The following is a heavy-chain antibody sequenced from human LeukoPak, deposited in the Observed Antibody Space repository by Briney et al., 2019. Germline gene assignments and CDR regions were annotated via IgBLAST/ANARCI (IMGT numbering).Heavy chain of an antibody. CDR1: GFIYDDFT. V-gene: IGHV3-43*01. CDR2: ISWDGGST. D-gene: IGHD5-18*01. Sequence: GGSLRLSCAASGFIYDDFTMHWVRQAPGKGLEWVSRISWDGGSTYYSDSVKGRFTISRDNSKNTLYLQMNSLRAEDTAVYYCARDLVGEQLWLLFHWGQGTLVTVSS. CDR3: ARDLVGEQLWLLFH. J-gene: IGHJ4*02.